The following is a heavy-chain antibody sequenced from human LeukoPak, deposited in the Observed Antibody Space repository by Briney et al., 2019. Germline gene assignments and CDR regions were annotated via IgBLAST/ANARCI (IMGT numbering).Heavy chain of an antibody. CDR3: ARGRRPSNTAMVTLYYYYMDV. J-gene: IGHJ6*03. CDR1: GGTFSSYA. CDR2: IIPIFGTA. V-gene: IGHV1-69*06. D-gene: IGHD5-18*01. Sequence: VASVKVSCKASGGTFSSYAISWVRQAPGQGLEWMGGIIPIFGTANYAQKFQGRVTITADKSTSTAYMELSRLRSDDTAVYYCARGRRPSNTAMVTLYYYYMDVWGKGTTVTVSS.